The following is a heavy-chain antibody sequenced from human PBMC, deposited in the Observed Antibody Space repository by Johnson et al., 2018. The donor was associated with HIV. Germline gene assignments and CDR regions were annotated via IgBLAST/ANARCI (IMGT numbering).Heavy chain of an antibody. V-gene: IGHV3-15*01. CDR3: AKGVDYYDSSPADAFDI. Sequence: VQLVESGGGLVKPGGSPKLSCEASGFTFSNVWMHWVRQAPGKGLEWVGRIKSKSYGGTIDYAAPVKGRFTISRDDSKNTLYLQMNSLRAEDTAVYYCAKGVDYYDSSPADAFDIWGQGTMVTVSS. CDR1: GFTFSNVW. J-gene: IGHJ3*02. D-gene: IGHD3-22*01. CDR2: IKSKSYGGTI.